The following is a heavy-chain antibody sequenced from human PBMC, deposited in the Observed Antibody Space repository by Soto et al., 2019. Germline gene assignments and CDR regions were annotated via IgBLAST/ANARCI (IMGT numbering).Heavy chain of an antibody. V-gene: IGHV1-18*01. J-gene: IGHJ5*02. CDR3: ARDLYSGYESKEFDP. D-gene: IGHD5-12*01. CDR2: ISAYNGNT. CDR1: GYTFTSYG. Sequence: QVQLVQSGAEVKKPGASVKVSCKASGYTFTSYGISWVRQAPGQGLEWMGWISAYNGNTNYAQKLQGRVTMTTDTPTSTADRELRILRADDTAVYYCARDLYSGYESKEFDPWGQGTLVTVSS.